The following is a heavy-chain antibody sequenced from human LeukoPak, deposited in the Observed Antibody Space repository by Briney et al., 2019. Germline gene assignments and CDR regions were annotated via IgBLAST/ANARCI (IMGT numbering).Heavy chain of an antibody. D-gene: IGHD4-17*01. Sequence: SETLSLTCAVYGGSFSGYYWSWIRQPPGKGLEWIGEINHSGSTNYNPSLKSRVTISVDPSKNQFSLKLSSVPAADTAVYYCARAPVTTQIVDAFDIWGQGTMVTVSS. J-gene: IGHJ3*02. CDR2: INHSGST. CDR3: ARAPVTTQIVDAFDI. CDR1: GGSFSGYY. V-gene: IGHV4-34*01.